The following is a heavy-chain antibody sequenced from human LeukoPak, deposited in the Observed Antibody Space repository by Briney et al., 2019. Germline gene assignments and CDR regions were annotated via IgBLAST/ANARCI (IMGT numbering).Heavy chain of an antibody. CDR2: IYYSGST. Sequence: SSETLSLTCTVSGGSISSYYWSWIRQPPGKGLEWIGYIYYSGSTNYNPSLKSRVTISVDTSKNQFSLKLSSVTAADTAVYYCAREGPHYDFWSVDWGQGTLVTVSS. J-gene: IGHJ4*02. CDR3: AREGPHYDFWSVD. V-gene: IGHV4-59*12. CDR1: GGSISSYY. D-gene: IGHD3-3*01.